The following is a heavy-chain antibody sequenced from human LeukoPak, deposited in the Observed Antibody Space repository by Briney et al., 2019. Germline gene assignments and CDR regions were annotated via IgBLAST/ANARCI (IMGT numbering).Heavy chain of an antibody. V-gene: IGHV3-33*06. CDR3: AKPLMGYDSSGYYEHDY. CDR1: GFTFSSYG. CDR2: IWYDGSNK. D-gene: IGHD3-22*01. Sequence: GRSLRLSCAASGFTFSSYGMHWVRQAPGKGLEWVAVIWYDGSNKYYADSVKGRFTISRDNSKNTLYLQMNSLRAEDTAVYYCAKPLMGYDSSGYYEHDYWGQGTLVTVSS. J-gene: IGHJ4*02.